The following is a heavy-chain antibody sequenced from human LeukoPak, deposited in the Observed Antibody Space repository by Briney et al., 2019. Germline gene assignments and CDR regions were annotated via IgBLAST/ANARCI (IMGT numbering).Heavy chain of an antibody. Sequence: PGGSLRLSCAASGFTVSSNYMSWVRQAPGKGLEWVSVIYSGGSTYYADSVKGRFTISRDNSKNTLYLQMNSLRAEDTAVYYCAKSTYCGGDCLNFDYWGQGTLVTVSS. D-gene: IGHD2-21*02. CDR3: AKSTYCGGDCLNFDY. V-gene: IGHV3-53*05. CDR1: GFTVSSNY. J-gene: IGHJ4*02. CDR2: IYSGGST.